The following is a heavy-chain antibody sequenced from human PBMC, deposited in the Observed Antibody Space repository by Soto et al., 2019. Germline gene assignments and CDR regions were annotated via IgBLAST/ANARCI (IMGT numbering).Heavy chain of an antibody. J-gene: IGHJ4*02. Sequence: GGSLRLSCAASGFTFSSYGMHWVRQAPGKGLEWVAVISYDGSNKYYADSVKGRFTISRDNSKNTLYLQMNSLRAEDTAVYYCAKGRSGYYYDSSYWGQGTLVTVSS. CDR1: GFTFSSYG. D-gene: IGHD3-22*01. CDR2: ISYDGSNK. V-gene: IGHV3-30*18. CDR3: AKGRSGYYYDSSY.